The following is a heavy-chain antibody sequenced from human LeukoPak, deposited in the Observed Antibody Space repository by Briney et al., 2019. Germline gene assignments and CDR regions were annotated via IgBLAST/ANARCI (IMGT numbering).Heavy chain of an antibody. V-gene: IGHV1-69*04. J-gene: IGHJ4*02. Sequence: SVKVSCKASGGTFSSYAISWVRQAPGQGLEWMGRIIPILGIANYAQKFQGRVTITADKSTSTAYMELSSLRSEDTAVYYCARAQDTAMVTGDYWGQGTLVTVSS. CDR3: ARAQDTAMVTGDY. CDR2: IIPILGIA. D-gene: IGHD5-18*01. CDR1: GGTFSSYA.